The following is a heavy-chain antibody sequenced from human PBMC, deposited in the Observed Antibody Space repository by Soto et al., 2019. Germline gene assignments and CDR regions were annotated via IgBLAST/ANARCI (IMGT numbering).Heavy chain of an antibody. CDR2: ISGSGGST. CDR1: GFTFSSYA. D-gene: IGHD3-9*01. J-gene: IGHJ3*02. V-gene: IGHV3-23*01. Sequence: GGSLRLSCAASGFTFSSYAMSWVRQAPGKGLEWVSAISGSGGSTYYADSVKGRFTISRDNSKNTLYLQMNSLRAEDTAVYYCAKDSRDILTGYYNSTDAFDIWGQGTMVTVSS. CDR3: AKDSRDILTGYYNSTDAFDI.